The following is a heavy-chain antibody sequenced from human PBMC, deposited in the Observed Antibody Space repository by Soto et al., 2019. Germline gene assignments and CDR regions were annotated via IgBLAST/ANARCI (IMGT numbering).Heavy chain of an antibody. J-gene: IGHJ6*02. V-gene: IGHV3-23*01. CDR3: AKQSQGALYYYGMDV. CDR2: ISGSGGST. Sequence: EVQLLESGGGLVQPGGSLRLSCAASEFTFSRYAMSWVRQAPGKGLEWVSGISGSGGSTYYADSVKGRFTISRDNSKNMLYLQMNSLRAEYTAVYYCAKQSQGALYYYGMDVWGQGTTVTVSS. CDR1: EFTFSRYA.